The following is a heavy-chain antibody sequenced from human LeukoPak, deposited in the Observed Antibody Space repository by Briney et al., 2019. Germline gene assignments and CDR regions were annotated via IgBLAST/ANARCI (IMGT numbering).Heavy chain of an antibody. CDR1: GGSISSSSYY. CDR2: IYYSGST. V-gene: IGHV4-39*07. CDR3: ARAPGIAVAGH. Sequence: PSETLSLTCTVSGGSISSSSYYWGWIRQPPGKGLEWIGSIYYSGSTYYNPSLKSRVTISVDTSKNQFSLKLSSVTAADTAVYYCARAPGIAVAGHWGQGTLVTVSS. J-gene: IGHJ4*02. D-gene: IGHD6-19*01.